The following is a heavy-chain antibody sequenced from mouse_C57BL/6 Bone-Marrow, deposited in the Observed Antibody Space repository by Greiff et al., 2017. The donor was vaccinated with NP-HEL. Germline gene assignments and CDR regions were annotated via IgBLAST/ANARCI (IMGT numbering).Heavy chain of an antibody. J-gene: IGHJ2*01. Sequence: EVQLVESGGGLVKPGGSLKLSCAASGFTFSDYGMHWVRQAPEKGLEGVAYISSGSSTIYYADTVKGRFTISRDNAKNTLFLQMTSLRSEDTAMYYCARNGFSYYFDYWGQGTTLTVSS. V-gene: IGHV5-17*01. CDR3: ARNGFSYYFDY. CDR1: GFTFSDYG. CDR2: ISSGSSTI.